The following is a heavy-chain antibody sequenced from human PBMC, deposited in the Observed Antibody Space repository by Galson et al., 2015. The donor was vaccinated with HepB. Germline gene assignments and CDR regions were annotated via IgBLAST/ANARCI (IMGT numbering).Heavy chain of an antibody. J-gene: IGHJ4*02. CDR2: IDPGDSYT. Sequence: QSGAEVKKPGQSLRISYRFRSTTYWISWVRQMPGKGLEWMGTIDPGDSYTKYSPSFQGQVTISVDKSFNTAYLQWSGLKASDSAMYYCASGGSGYHYADYWGQGTLLTVSS. CDR1: FRSTTYW. D-gene: IGHD3-22*01. CDR3: ASGGSGYHYADY. V-gene: IGHV5-10-1*04.